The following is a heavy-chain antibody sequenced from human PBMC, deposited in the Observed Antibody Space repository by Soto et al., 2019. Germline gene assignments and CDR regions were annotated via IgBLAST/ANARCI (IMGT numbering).Heavy chain of an antibody. V-gene: IGHV1-46*01. CDR1: GYTFTSYG. Sequence: ASVKVSCKASGYTFTSYGISWVRQAPGQGLEWMGIINPSGGSTSYAQKFQGRVTMTRDTSTSTVYMELSSLRSEDTAVYYCARDRGYCSSTSCRPYGMDVWGQGTTVTVSS. J-gene: IGHJ6*02. CDR3: ARDRGYCSSTSCRPYGMDV. CDR2: INPSGGST. D-gene: IGHD2-2*01.